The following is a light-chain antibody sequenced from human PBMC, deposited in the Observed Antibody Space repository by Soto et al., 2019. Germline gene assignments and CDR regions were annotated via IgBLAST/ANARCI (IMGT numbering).Light chain of an antibody. CDR2: GTS. CDR1: QSVSSN. V-gene: IGKV3-20*01. CDR3: QQYGRSLYT. J-gene: IGKJ2*01. Sequence: EIVMTQSPATLSVSPGERATLSCRASQSVSSNLAWYQQKPGQAPRLLIYGTSSRATGIPDRFSGSGSGTDFTLTISRLEPEDFAVYYCQQYGRSLYTFGQGTKLEIK.